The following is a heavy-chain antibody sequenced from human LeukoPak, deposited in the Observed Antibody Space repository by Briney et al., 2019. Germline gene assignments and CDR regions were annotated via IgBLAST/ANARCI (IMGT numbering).Heavy chain of an antibody. CDR3: ARQYCSGGNCYPFDAFDV. Sequence: SETLSLTCTVSVGSISSYYWSWIRQPPGKGLEWIGYIDYSGSTNYNPSLKSRVTISLDTSKRQFSLRLNSVTAADTAVYYCARQYCSGGNCYPFDAFDVWGQGTMVTVSS. V-gene: IGHV4-59*01. CDR1: VGSISSYY. CDR2: IDYSGST. D-gene: IGHD2-15*01. J-gene: IGHJ3*01.